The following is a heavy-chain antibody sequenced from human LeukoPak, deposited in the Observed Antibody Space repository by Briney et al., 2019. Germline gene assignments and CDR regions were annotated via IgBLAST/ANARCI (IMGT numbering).Heavy chain of an antibody. J-gene: IGHJ4*02. D-gene: IGHD3-10*01. V-gene: IGHV3-30-3*01. CDR3: ARDYGATMVRGAINFDY. Sequence: PGRSLRLSCAASGFTFSSYATHWVRQAPGKGLEWVAVISYDGSNKYYADSVKGRFTISRDNSKNTLYLQMNSLRAEDTAVYYCARDYGATMVRGAINFDYWGQGTLVTVSS. CDR2: ISYDGSNK. CDR1: GFTFSSYA.